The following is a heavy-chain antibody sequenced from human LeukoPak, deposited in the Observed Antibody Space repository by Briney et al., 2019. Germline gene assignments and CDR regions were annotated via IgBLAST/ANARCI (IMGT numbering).Heavy chain of an antibody. J-gene: IGHJ6*03. D-gene: IGHD1-14*01. CDR1: GFTFGDYA. CDR3: TRDPDLPFDYYYMDV. CDR2: IRSKAYGGTT. V-gene: IGHV3-49*03. Sequence: GGSLRLSCTASGFTFGDYAMSWFRQAPGKGLEWVGFIRSKAYGGTTEYAASVKGRFTISRDDSKSIAYLQMNSLKTEDTAVYYCTRDPDLPFDYYYMDVWGKGTTVTVSS.